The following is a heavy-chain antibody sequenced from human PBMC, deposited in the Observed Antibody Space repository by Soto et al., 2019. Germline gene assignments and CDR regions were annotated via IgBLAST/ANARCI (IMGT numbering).Heavy chain of an antibody. CDR1: TFTFSKAW. V-gene: IGHV3-15*07. CDR2: IQSKTDGGTT. Sequence: EVQLVESGGGLVKPGGSLRLSCTASTFTFSKAWMNWFRQAPGKGLEWVGRIQSKTDGGTTDYAARVKGRFNIPRDVSIIRLYLQLNSFKTEDTAAYYCSTDQGCRGGSCYKYWGQGTLVTVSS. D-gene: IGHD2-15*01. CDR3: STDQGCRGGSCYKY. J-gene: IGHJ4*02.